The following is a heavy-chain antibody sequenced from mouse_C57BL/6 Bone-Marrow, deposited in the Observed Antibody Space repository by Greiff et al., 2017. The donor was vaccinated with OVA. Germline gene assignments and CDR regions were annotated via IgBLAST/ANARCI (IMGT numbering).Heavy chain of an antibody. D-gene: IGHD1-1*01. J-gene: IGHJ2*01. CDR2: ISYDGSN. CDR3: ARGLIGYFDY. CDR1: GYSITSGYY. V-gene: IGHV3-6*01. Sequence: EVQLQESGPGLVKPSQSLSLTCSVTGYSITSGYYWNWIRQFPGNKLEWMGYISYDGSNNYNPSLKNRISITRDTSKNQFFLKLNSVTTEDTATYYCARGLIGYFDYWGQGTTLTVSS.